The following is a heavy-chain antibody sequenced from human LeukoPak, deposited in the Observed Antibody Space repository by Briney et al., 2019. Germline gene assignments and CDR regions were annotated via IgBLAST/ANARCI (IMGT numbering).Heavy chain of an antibody. D-gene: IGHD1-7*01. CDR1: GFTFSSYW. V-gene: IGHV3-7*01. CDR2: IKQDGSEK. Sequence: GGSLRLSCAASGFTFSSYWMSWVRQAPGKGLEWVANIKQDGSEKYYVDSVKGRFTTSRDNAKNSLYLQMNSLRAEDTAVYYCAREYNWNYFHYYYMDVWGKGTTVTVSS. J-gene: IGHJ6*03. CDR3: AREYNWNYFHYYYMDV.